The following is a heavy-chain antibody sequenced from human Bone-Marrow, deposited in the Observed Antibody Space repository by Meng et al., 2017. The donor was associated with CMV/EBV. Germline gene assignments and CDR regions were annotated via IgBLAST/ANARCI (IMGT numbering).Heavy chain of an antibody. V-gene: IGHV3-47*01. Sequence: GESLKISCAASGFAFSSYALHWVRRAPGKGLEWVSAIGTGGDTYYADSVKGRFTISRDNSKNTLYLQMNSMRAEDTAVYYCAKPGPTKLVSWLPDYYYYGMDVWGQGTTVTVSS. CDR3: AKPGPTKLVSWLPDYYYYGMDV. CDR1: GFAFSSYA. D-gene: IGHD1-26*01. J-gene: IGHJ6*02. CDR2: IGTGGDT.